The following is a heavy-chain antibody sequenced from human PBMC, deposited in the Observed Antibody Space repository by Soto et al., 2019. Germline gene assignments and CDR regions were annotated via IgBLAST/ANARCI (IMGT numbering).Heavy chain of an antibody. J-gene: IGHJ5*02. CDR2: INHSGST. CDR1: SGSFSGHD. CDR3: ARGGVAARKGRWFDP. Sequence: SETLSLTCAVYSGSFSGHDWSWIRQPPGKGLEWIGEINHSGSTNYNPSLRSRVTISVDTPKNQFSLKVNSMIAADTAIYYCARGGVAARKGRWFDPWGQGTLVTVSS. D-gene: IGHD6-25*01. V-gene: IGHV4-34*01.